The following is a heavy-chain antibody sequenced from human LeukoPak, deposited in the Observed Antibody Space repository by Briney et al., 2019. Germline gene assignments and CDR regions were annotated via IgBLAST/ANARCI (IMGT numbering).Heavy chain of an antibody. V-gene: IGHV3-7*01. CDR2: IKQDGSEK. D-gene: IGHD4-17*01. Sequence: GGSLRLSCAASGFTFSSYWMSWVRQAPGKGLEWVANIKQDGSEKYYVDSVKGRLTISRDNAKNSLYLHMNSLRAEDTAVYYCAREGGLYGDYGGAWGQGTLVTVSS. CDR3: AREGGLYGDYGGA. J-gene: IGHJ5*02. CDR1: GFTFSSYW.